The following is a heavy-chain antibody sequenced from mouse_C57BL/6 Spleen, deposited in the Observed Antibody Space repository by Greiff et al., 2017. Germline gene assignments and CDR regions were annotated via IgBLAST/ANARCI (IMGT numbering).Heavy chain of an antibody. V-gene: IGHV1-26*01. J-gene: IGHJ4*01. CDR3: ARFTTDYYAMDY. CDR2: INPNNGGT. D-gene: IGHD1-1*01. Sequence: VQLQQSGPELVKPGASVKISCKASGYTFTDYYMNWVKQSHGKSLEWIGDINPNNGGTSYNQKFKGKATLTVDKSSSTAYMELRSLTSEDSAVYYCARFTTDYYAMDYWGQGTSVTVSS. CDR1: GYTFTDYY.